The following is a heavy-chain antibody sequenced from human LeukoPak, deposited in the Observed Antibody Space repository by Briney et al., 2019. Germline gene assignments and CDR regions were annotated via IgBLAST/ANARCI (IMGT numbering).Heavy chain of an antibody. CDR1: GSTFTSYG. CDR2: ISAYNGNT. D-gene: IGHD3-3*01. CDR3: ARNYDFWSGSLPFDY. V-gene: IGHV1-18*01. Sequence: ASVKVSCKASGSTFTSYGISWVRQAPGQGLEWMGWISAYNGNTNYAQKLQGRVTMTTDTSTSTAYMELRSLRSDDTAVYYCARNYDFWSGSLPFDYWGQGTLVTVSS. J-gene: IGHJ4*02.